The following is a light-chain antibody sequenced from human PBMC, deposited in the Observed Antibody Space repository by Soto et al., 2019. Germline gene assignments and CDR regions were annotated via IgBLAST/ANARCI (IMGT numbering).Light chain of an antibody. CDR1: QDISTY. CDR3: QQYDNLPWT. J-gene: IGKJ1*01. CDR2: DAS. V-gene: IGKV1-33*01. Sequence: DIQMTQSLSSLSASVGDRVTITCQASQDISTYLNWYQQKPGKAPKLLIYDASNLETGVPSRFSGSGSGTDFTFTISSLQPEDIATYYCQQYDNLPWTFGQGTKVEIK.